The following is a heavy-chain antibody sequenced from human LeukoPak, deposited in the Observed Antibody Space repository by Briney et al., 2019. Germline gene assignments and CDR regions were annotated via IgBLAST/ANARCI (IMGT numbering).Heavy chain of an antibody. Sequence: GSLRLSCAASGFTFSSYEMNWVRQAPGKGLEWVSYISSSGSTIYYADSVKGRFTISRDNAENSLYLQMNRLRAEDTAIYYCVVITWDYWGQGTLVSVSS. CDR1: GFTFSSYE. CDR3: VVITWDY. J-gene: IGHJ4*02. D-gene: IGHD3-22*01. V-gene: IGHV3-48*03. CDR2: ISSSGSTI.